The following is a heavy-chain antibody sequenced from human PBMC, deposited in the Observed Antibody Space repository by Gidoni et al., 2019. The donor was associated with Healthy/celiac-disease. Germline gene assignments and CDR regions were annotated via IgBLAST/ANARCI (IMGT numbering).Heavy chain of an antibody. CDR3: ARSDSSSWYGAGYYYYYYGMDV. D-gene: IGHD6-13*01. J-gene: IGHJ6*02. CDR2: ISYDGSNK. Sequence: QVQLVESGGGVVQPGRSLRLSCAASGFAFSSYAMHWVRQAPGKGLEWVAVISYDGSNKYYADSVKGRFTISRDNSKNTLYLQMNSLRAEDTAVYYCARSDSSSWYGAGYYYYYYGMDVWGQGTTVTVSS. CDR1: GFAFSSYA. V-gene: IGHV3-30-3*01.